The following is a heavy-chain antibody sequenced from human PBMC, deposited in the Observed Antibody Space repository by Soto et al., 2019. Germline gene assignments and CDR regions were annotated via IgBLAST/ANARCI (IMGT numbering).Heavy chain of an antibody. CDR2: IDWDDDK. J-gene: IGHJ5*02. CDR3: ARSGYCSGGSDDWFDP. V-gene: IGHV2-70*01. CDR1: GFSLSTSGMC. Sequence: SGPTLVNPTQTLTLTCTFSGFSLSTSGMCVSWIRQPPEKALEWLALIDWDDDKYYSTSLKTRPTISKDTSKNQVVLTMTNMDPVDTATYYCARSGYCSGGSDDWFDPWGQGTLVTVSS. D-gene: IGHD2-15*01.